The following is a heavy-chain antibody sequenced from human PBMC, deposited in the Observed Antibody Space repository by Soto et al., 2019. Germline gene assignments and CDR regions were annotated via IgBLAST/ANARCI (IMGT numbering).Heavy chain of an antibody. CDR2: INHSGST. CDR3: ARKGCIVVVPAPMVFWFDP. CDR1: GGSFSGYY. V-gene: IGHV4-34*01. D-gene: IGHD2-2*01. Sequence: SETLSLTCAVYGGSFSGYYWSWIRQPPGKGLEWIGEINHSGSTNYNPSLKSRVTISVDTSKNQFSLKLSSVTAADTAVYYCARKGCIVVVPAPMVFWFDPWGQRTLVT. J-gene: IGHJ5*02.